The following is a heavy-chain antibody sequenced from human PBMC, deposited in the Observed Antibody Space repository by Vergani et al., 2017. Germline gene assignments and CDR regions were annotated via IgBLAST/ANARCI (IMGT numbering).Heavy chain of an antibody. Sequence: QVQLVESGGGVVQPGRSLRLSCAASGFTFSSYGMHWVRQAPGKGLEWVAVIWYDGSNKYYADSVKGRFTISRDNSKNTLYLQMNSLRAEDTAVYYCARVWWLRGHYYFDYWGQGTLVTVSS. CDR2: IWYDGSNK. CDR1: GFTFSSYG. D-gene: IGHD5-12*01. J-gene: IGHJ4*02. CDR3: ARVWWLRGHYYFDY. V-gene: IGHV3-33*01.